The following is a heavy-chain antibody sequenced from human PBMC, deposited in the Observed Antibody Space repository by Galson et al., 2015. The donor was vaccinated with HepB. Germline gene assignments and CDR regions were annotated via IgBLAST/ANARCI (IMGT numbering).Heavy chain of an antibody. CDR2: IRSKANSYAT. V-gene: IGHV3-73*01. J-gene: IGHJ6*02. Sequence: SLRLSCAASGFTFSGSAMHWVRQASGKGLEWVGRIRSKANSYATAYAASVKGRFTISRDDSKNTAYLQVNSLKTEDTAVYYCLKLRGGYYYGMDVWGQGTTVTVSS. CDR1: GFTFSGSA. D-gene: IGHD3-10*01. CDR3: LKLRGGYYYGMDV.